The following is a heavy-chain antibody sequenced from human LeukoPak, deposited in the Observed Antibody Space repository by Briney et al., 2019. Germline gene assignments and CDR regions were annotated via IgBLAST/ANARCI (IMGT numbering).Heavy chain of an antibody. J-gene: IGHJ4*02. CDR1: GYTFTGYY. Sequence: ASVKVSCKASGYTFTGYYMHWVRQAPGQGLEWMGRINPNSGGTNYAQKFQGRVTMTRDTSISTAYMEPSRLRSDDTAVYYCARGDSLSYYYDSSDVAFDYWGQGTLVTVSS. V-gene: IGHV1-2*06. D-gene: IGHD3-22*01. CDR3: ARGDSLSYYYDSSDVAFDY. CDR2: INPNSGGT.